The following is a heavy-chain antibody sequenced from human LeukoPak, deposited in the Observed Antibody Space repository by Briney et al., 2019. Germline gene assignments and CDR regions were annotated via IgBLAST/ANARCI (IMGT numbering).Heavy chain of an antibody. V-gene: IGHV3-30*02. D-gene: IGHD3-10*01. Sequence: GGSLRLSCVASGFTFSSFAMRWVRQAPGKGLEWVAFIHYDGAKSYYADSVKGRFTISRDNSRNTLYPQMNSLRPEDTAVYYCAKAIWVAATSSWFCLDYWGQGTLVTVSS. CDR2: IHYDGAKS. CDR3: AKAIWVAATSSWFCLDY. CDR1: GFTFSSFA. J-gene: IGHJ4*02.